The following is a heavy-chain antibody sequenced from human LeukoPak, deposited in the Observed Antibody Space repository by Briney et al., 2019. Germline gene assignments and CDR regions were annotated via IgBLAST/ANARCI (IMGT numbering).Heavy chain of an antibody. J-gene: IGHJ6*03. D-gene: IGHD2-8*01. CDR1: GYTFTAHC. Sequence: ASVKVSCKASGYTFTAHCIHWVRQAPGQGFEWMGWINPNSGGPNYAQKFQGRVTMTRDTSISTAYMELSRLRSDDTAVYYCARVGYCTHGVCYSIDLWGKGTTVIVSS. V-gene: IGHV1-2*02. CDR3: ARVGYCTHGVCYSIDL. CDR2: INPNSGGP.